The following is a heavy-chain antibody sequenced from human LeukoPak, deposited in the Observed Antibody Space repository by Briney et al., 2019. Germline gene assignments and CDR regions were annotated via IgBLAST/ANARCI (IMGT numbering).Heavy chain of an antibody. D-gene: IGHD2-2*01. CDR3: ARDIECSSTSCLYYYYYMDV. J-gene: IGHJ6*03. CDR2: IKQDGSEK. V-gene: IGHV3-7*01. Sequence: PGGSLRLSCAASGFTFSSYWMSWVRQAPGKGLEWVANIKQDGSEKYYVDSVKGRFTISRDNAKNSLYLQMNSLRAEDTAVYYCARDIECSSTSCLYYYYYMDVWGKGTTVTVSS. CDR1: GFTFSSYW.